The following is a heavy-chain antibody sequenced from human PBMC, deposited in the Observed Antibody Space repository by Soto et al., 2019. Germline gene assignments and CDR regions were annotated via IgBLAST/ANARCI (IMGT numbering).Heavy chain of an antibody. V-gene: IGHV3-15*04. Sequence: PGGSLRLCCAASGFTFNNAWMSWVRQAPGRGLEWVGHIARKADGGAIDYAAPVKDRFTISRDDSKNTLYLQMNSLKTEDTAVYFCAREGYSYGYHGLDSWGQGTLVTVSS. J-gene: IGHJ4*02. D-gene: IGHD5-18*01. CDR1: GFTFNNAW. CDR3: AREGYSYGYHGLDS. CDR2: IARKADGGAI.